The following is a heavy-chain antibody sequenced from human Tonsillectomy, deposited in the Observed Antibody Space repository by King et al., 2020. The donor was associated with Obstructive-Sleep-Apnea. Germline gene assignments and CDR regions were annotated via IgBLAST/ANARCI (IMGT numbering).Heavy chain of an antibody. Sequence: QLVQSGGGLVQPGGSLRLSCAASGFTFSSYAMSWVRQAPGKGLEWVSAISGSGGSTYYADSVKGRFTISRDNSKNTLYLQMNSLRAEDTAVYYCAKDLYGSAAAGMISEYFQHWGQGTLVTVSS. V-gene: IGHV3-23*04. D-gene: IGHD6-13*01. CDR3: AKDLYGSAAAGMISEYFQH. CDR2: ISGSGGST. CDR1: GFTFSSYA. J-gene: IGHJ1*01.